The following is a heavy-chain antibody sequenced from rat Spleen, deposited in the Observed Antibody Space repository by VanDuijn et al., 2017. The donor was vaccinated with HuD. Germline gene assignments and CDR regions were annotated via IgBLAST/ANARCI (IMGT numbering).Heavy chain of an antibody. CDR3: ARSVFDY. CDR2: INYDGTST. CDR1: GFIFSDYY. Sequence: EVQLVESGGGLVQPGRSLKLSCAVSGFIFSDYYMAWVRQAPTKGLEWVATINYDGTSTFYRDSVKARFTVSRDNAKSTLFLQMDSLRSEDTATYYCARSVFDYWGQGVMVTVSS. J-gene: IGHJ2*01. V-gene: IGHV5-7*01.